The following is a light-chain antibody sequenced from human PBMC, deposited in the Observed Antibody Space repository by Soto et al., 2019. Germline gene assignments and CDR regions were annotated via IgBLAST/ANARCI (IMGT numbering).Light chain of an antibody. V-gene: IGLV2-8*01. J-gene: IGLJ2*01. CDR2: EVS. Sequence: QSALTQLPSASGSPGQSVTISCTGTSSDIGGYNYVSWYQQHPYKAPKLMIYEVSKRPSGVPDRFSGSKSGNSASLTVSGLQAEDEADYYCSSFAGSNNLVFGGGTQLTVL. CDR3: SSFAGSNNLV. CDR1: SSDIGGYNY.